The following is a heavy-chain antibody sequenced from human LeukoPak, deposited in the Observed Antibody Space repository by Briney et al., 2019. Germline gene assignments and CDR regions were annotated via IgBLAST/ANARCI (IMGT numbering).Heavy chain of an antibody. J-gene: IGHJ5*02. D-gene: IGHD2-2*01. CDR1: GFTLSTFD. CDR2: ISTSSRYI. CDR3: ERADCSGSTCYLRHSWFDP. Sequence: GGSLRLSCAASGFTLSTFDMNWVRQAPGKGLEWVSSISTSSRYIYYRDSVKGRFTISRDDAKNSLYLQMNSLTVEDTAVYYCERADCSGSTCYLRHSWFDPWGQGTLVTVSS. V-gene: IGHV3-21*06.